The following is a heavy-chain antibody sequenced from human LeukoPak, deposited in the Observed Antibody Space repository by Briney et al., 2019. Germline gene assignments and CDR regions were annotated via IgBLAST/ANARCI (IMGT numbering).Heavy chain of an antibody. CDR1: GFTFSSHS. CDR2: ISSSSSYI. Sequence: PGGSLRLSCAASGFTFSSHSMNWVRQAPGKGLEWVSSISSSSSYIYYADSVKGRFTISRDNAKNSLYLQMNSLRAEDTAVYYCARGCGGDCYSGHDYWGQGTLVTVSS. J-gene: IGHJ4*02. CDR3: ARGCGGDCYSGHDY. D-gene: IGHD2-21*02. V-gene: IGHV3-21*01.